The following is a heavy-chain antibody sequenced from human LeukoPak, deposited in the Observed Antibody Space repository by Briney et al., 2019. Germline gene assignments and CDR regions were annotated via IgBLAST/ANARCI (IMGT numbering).Heavy chain of an antibody. J-gene: IGHJ6*03. CDR1: GFTFSAHH. D-gene: IGHD6-25*01. CDR2: ITASGATT. CDR3: ARAEAAGDNRGGYYYFYMDV. Sequence: VGSLRLSCATSGFTFSAHHVNWVRQAPGKRLEWGSGITASGATTYYADSAKGRFTISRDSSQSTLYLQMNSLRAEDTAVYYCARAEAAGDNRGGYYYFYMDVWGKGTTVTVSS. V-gene: IGHV3-23*01.